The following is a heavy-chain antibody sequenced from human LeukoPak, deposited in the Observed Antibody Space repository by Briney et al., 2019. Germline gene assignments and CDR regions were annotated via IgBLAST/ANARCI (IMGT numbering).Heavy chain of an antibody. J-gene: IGHJ4*02. V-gene: IGHV4-34*01. CDR3: ASREASERWELPNRPAYFDY. D-gene: IGHD1-26*01. CDR1: GGSFSGYY. Sequence: SETLSLTCAVYGGSFSGYYWSWLRQPPGKGLEWIGEINHSGSTNYNPSPKSRVTISVDTSKNQFSLKLSSVTAADTAVYYCASREASERWELPNRPAYFDYWGQGTLVTVSS. CDR2: INHSGST.